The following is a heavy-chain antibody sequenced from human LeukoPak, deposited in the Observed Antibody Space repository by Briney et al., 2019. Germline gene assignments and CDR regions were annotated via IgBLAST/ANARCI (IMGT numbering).Heavy chain of an antibody. CDR3: ARAEGGYSSGWFDY. CDR1: GGSISSYY. CDR2: IYYSGST. D-gene: IGHD6-19*01. J-gene: IGHJ4*02. Sequence: PSETLSLICTVSGGSISSYYWSWIRQPPGKGLEWIGYIYYSGSTNYNPSLKSRVTISVDTSKNQFSLKLSSVTAADTAVYYCARAEGGYSSGWFDYWGQGTLVTVSS. V-gene: IGHV4-59*01.